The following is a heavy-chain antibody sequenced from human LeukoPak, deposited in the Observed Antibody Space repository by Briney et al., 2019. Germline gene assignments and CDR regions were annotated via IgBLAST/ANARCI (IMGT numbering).Heavy chain of an antibody. Sequence: PGGSLRLSCTASGFTFSSFELNWVRQAPGKGLEWVSSISSGGNYIYYADSVKGRFTISRDNAKNSLFLQMNSLRAEDTAVYYCARDPYSSYFDYWGQGTLVTVSS. CDR3: ARDPYSSYFDY. CDR1: GFTFSSFE. V-gene: IGHV3-21*01. D-gene: IGHD6-13*01. J-gene: IGHJ4*03. CDR2: ISSGGNYI.